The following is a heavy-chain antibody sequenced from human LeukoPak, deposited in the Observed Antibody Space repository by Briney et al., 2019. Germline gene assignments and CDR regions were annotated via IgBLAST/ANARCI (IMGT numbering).Heavy chain of an antibody. CDR1: KFTFSSYA. CDR3: AKDRHAFWSTYSSNPFDY. J-gene: IGHJ4*02. D-gene: IGHD3-3*01. V-gene: IGHV3-23*01. CDR2: ISGSGGST. Sequence: PGGSLRLSCAASKFTFSSYAMNWVRQASGKGLEWVSGISGSGGSTYYADSVKGRFTISRDNSKNTLYLQMNSLRAEDTAVYYCAKDRHAFWSTYSSNPFDYWGQGTLVTVSS.